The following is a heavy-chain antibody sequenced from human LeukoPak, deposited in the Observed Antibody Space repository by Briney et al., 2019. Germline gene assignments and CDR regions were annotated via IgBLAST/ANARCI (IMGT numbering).Heavy chain of an antibody. V-gene: IGHV3-53*01. CDR3: ARDYDRYYMDV. Sequence: GGSLRLSCAASGFTASSNYMSWVRQAPGKGLEWVSVIYSGGSTYYADSVKGRFTISRDNSKSTLYIQMNSLRAEDTAVYYCARDYDRYYMDVWGKGTTVTVSS. CDR2: IYSGGST. J-gene: IGHJ6*03. D-gene: IGHD3-3*01. CDR1: GFTASSNY.